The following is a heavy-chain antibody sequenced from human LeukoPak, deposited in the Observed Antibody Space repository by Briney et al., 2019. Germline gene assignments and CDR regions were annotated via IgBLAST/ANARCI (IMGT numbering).Heavy chain of an antibody. Sequence: SETLSLTCTVSGGSISCGDYYWSWIRQPPGKGLEWIGYIYYSGSTYYNPSLKSRVTISVDTSKNQFSLKLSSVTAADTAVYYCARMLLRFPTNWFDPWGQGTLVTVSS. J-gene: IGHJ5*02. V-gene: IGHV4-30-4*08. CDR2: IYYSGST. CDR3: ARMLLRFPTNWFDP. D-gene: IGHD3-3*01. CDR1: GGSISCGDYY.